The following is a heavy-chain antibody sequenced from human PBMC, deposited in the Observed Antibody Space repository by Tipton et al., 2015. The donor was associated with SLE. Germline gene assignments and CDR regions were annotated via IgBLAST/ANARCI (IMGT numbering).Heavy chain of an antibody. J-gene: IGHJ1*01. CDR1: GGTFSSYA. Sequence: QVQLVQSGAEVRKPGSSVKVSCRASGGTFSSYAISWVRQAPGQGLEWMGGIIPIFGTANYAQKFQGRVTITTDESTSTAYMELSSLRSEDTAVYYGARGVKQLVRTEYFQHWGQGTLVTVSS. CDR3: ARGVKQLVRTEYFQH. CDR2: IIPIFGTA. D-gene: IGHD6-6*01. V-gene: IGHV1-69*01.